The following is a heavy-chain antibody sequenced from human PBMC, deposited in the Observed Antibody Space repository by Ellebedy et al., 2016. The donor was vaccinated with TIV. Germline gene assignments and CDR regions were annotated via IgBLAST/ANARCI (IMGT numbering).Heavy chain of an antibody. V-gene: IGHV4-34*01. Sequence: SETLSLTXAVYGGSFSGYYWSWIRQPPGKGLEWIGEINHSGSTNYNPSLKSRVTISVDTSKNQFSLKLSSVTAADTAVYYCARALLYNWNFGWFNPWGQGTLVTVSS. CDR3: ARALLYNWNFGWFNP. J-gene: IGHJ5*02. CDR1: GGSFSGYY. D-gene: IGHD1-7*01. CDR2: INHSGST.